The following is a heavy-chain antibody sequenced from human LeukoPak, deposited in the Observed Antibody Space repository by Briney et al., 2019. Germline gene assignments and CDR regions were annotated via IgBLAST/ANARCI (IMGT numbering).Heavy chain of an antibody. CDR2: IIPIFGTA. CDR3: ASSSHMVRGVIIMWYFDY. J-gene: IGHJ4*02. CDR1: GGTFSNYA. D-gene: IGHD3-10*01. V-gene: IGHV1-69*06. Sequence: SVKVSCKASGGTFSNYAISRVRQAPGQGLEWMGGIIPIFGTANYAQKFQGRVTITADKSTSTAYMELSSLRSEDTAVYYCASSSHMVRGVIIMWYFDYWGQGTLVTVSS.